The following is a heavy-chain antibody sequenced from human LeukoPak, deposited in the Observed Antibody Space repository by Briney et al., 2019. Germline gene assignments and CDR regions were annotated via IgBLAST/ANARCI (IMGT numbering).Heavy chain of an antibody. CDR3: ARKGFYGGNSDFDY. J-gene: IGHJ4*02. V-gene: IGHV3-21*01. D-gene: IGHD4-23*01. CDR2: ISSSSSYI. Sequence: GGSLRLSCAASGFTFSSYSMNWVRQAPGKGLEWVSSISSSSSYIYYADSVKGRFTISRDNAKNSLYLKMNSLRAEDTAVYYCARKGFYGGNSDFDYWGQGTLVTVSS. CDR1: GFTFSSYS.